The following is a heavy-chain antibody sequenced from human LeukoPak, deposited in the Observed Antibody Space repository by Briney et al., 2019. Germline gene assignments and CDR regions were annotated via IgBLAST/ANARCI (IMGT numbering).Heavy chain of an antibody. CDR2: INHSGST. CDR3: ARAPGDASSTSCYVMDY. Sequence: PSETLSLTCAVYGGSFSGYYWSWIRQPPGKGLEWIGEINHSGSTNYNPSLKSRVTISVDTSKNQFSLKLSSVTAADTAVYYCARAPGDASSTSCYVMDYWGQGILVTVSS. J-gene: IGHJ4*02. D-gene: IGHD2-2*01. V-gene: IGHV4-34*01. CDR1: GGSFSGYY.